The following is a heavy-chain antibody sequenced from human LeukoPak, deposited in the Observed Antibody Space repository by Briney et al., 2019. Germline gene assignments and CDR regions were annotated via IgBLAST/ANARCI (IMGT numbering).Heavy chain of an antibody. D-gene: IGHD5-12*01. Sequence: PSETLSLTCTVSGGSNSSYYWSWIRQPAGKGLEWIGRIYTSGSTNYNPSLKSRVTMSVDTSKNQFSLKLSSVTAADTAVYYCARDHRVGYRLGWFDPWGQGTLVTVSS. V-gene: IGHV4-4*07. J-gene: IGHJ5*02. CDR1: GGSNSSYY. CDR2: IYTSGST. CDR3: ARDHRVGYRLGWFDP.